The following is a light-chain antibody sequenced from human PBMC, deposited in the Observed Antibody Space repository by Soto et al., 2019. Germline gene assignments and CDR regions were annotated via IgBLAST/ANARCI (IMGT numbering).Light chain of an antibody. J-gene: IGKJ4*01. CDR3: QHYNNWPLT. CDR1: QGIGDT. Sequence: EVVMTQSPATLSVSPGEGVTLSCRASQGIGDTLALYQHKPGQTPRLLIYDTSTRATGVPARFSGSTTAPQFTNNIPSLQSEDFEIYYCQHYNNWPLTLAGGTKVDIK. CDR2: DTS. V-gene: IGKV3-15*01.